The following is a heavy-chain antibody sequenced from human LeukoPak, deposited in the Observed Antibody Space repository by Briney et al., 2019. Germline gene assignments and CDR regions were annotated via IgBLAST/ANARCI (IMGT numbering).Heavy chain of an antibody. D-gene: IGHD2-2*02. CDR2: ISGSGGST. CDR1: GFTFSSYA. Sequence: GGSLRLSCAASGFTFSSYAMSWVRQAPGKGLEWVSAISGSGGSTYYADSVKGRFTISRDNSKNTLYLQMNSLRAEDTAVYYCAKGGYCSSTSCYTILDYWGQGTLVTVSS. J-gene: IGHJ4*02. V-gene: IGHV3-23*01. CDR3: AKGGYCSSTSCYTILDY.